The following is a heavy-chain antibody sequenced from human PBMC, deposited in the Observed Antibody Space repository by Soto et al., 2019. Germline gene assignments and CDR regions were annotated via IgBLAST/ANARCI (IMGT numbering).Heavy chain of an antibody. CDR3: SRGTYYPQSSGLHADY. CDR1: GFTFNDYA. CDR2: ISSDGHHQ. J-gene: IGHJ4*02. V-gene: IGHV3-30*03. D-gene: IGHD3-22*01. Sequence: PGGSLRLSFATSGFTFNDYAMYWVRQAPGQGLEWVAMISSDGHHQFYVDNLRGRFTVSRDNSKNTLFLQMNSLRPEDTAVYYCSRGTYYPQSSGLHADYWGPGTVVTVSS.